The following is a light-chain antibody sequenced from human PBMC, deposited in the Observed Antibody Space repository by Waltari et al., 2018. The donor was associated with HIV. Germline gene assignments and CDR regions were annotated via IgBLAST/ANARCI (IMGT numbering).Light chain of an antibody. J-gene: IGLJ2*01. V-gene: IGLV1-40*01. Sequence: QSVLTQPPSVSGAPGPRVTISCTGNSSNIGAGHDVQWYRQLPGTAPKFLISGNNFRPSGVPDRFSGSKSGTSASLVITGLQADDEAVYYCHCTDSSLMGPVVFGGGTKLTVL. CDR2: GNN. CDR1: SSNIGAGHD. CDR3: HCTDSSLMGPVV.